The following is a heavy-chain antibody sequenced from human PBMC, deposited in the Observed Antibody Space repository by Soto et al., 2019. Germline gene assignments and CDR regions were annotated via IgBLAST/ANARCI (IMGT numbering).Heavy chain of an antibody. CDR2: ITPFNGNT. CDR1: GYTFTYRY. D-gene: IGHD6-19*01. Sequence: GASVKVSCKASGYTFTYRYLHWVRQAPGQALEWMGWITPFNGNTNYAQKFQDRVTITRDRSMSTAYMELSSLRSEDTAVYYCAKATSYSSGYIDYWGQGALVTVSS. V-gene: IGHV1-45*02. J-gene: IGHJ4*02. CDR3: AKATSYSSGYIDY.